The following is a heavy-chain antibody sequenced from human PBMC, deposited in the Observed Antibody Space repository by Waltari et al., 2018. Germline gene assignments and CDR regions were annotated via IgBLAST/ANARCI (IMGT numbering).Heavy chain of an antibody. CDR1: GDSVPSNSAA. Sequence: QVQLQQSGPGLVKPSQTLSLTCAISGDSVPSNSAAWNWIRPSPSRGLEWLGRTYYRSKWYNDYAVSVKSRITINPDTSKNQFSLQLNSVTPEDTAVYYCARGELELRQGAFDIWGQGTMVTVSS. V-gene: IGHV6-1*01. CDR2: TYYRSKWYN. D-gene: IGHD1-7*01. CDR3: ARGELELRQGAFDI. J-gene: IGHJ3*02.